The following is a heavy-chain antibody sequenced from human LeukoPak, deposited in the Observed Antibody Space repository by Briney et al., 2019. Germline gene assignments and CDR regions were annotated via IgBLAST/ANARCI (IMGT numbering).Heavy chain of an antibody. CDR3: ARGRIAARLTLYY. CDR1: GFTYSSYW. J-gene: IGHJ4*02. Sequence: GGSLRLSCAASGFTYSSYWMSWVRQAPGKGLEWVANIKQDGSEKYYVDSVKGRFTISRDNSKNTLYLQMNSLRAEDTAVYYCARGRIAARLTLYYWGQGTLVTVSS. CDR2: IKQDGSEK. V-gene: IGHV3-7*01. D-gene: IGHD6-6*01.